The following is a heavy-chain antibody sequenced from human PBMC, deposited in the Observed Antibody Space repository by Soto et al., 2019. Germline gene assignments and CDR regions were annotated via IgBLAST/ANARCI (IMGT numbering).Heavy chain of an antibody. D-gene: IGHD4-17*01. CDR2: ISAYNGNT. V-gene: IGHV1-18*01. J-gene: IGHJ6*03. Sequence: QVQLVQSGAEVKKPGASVKVSCKASGYTFTSYGISWVRQAPGQGLEWMGWISAYNGNTNYAQKLQGRVTMTTDTSTSTADMGLRSLRSDDTAVYYCAGVVQIVVYGDYYYDIDVWGKGTTVTVSS. CDR1: GYTFTSYG. CDR3: AGVVQIVVYGDYYYDIDV.